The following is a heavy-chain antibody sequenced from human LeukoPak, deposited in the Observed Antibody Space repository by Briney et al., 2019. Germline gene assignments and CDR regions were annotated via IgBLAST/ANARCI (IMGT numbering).Heavy chain of an antibody. J-gene: IGHJ4*02. CDR2: ISSSSSTI. Sequence: GGALRLSCAASGFTFSSYSMNWVRQAPGKGLEWVSYISSSSSTIYYADSVKGRFTISRDNAQNSLYLQMNSLRDEDTAVYYCATSGSYRFDYWGQGTLVTVSS. CDR1: GFTFSSYS. V-gene: IGHV3-48*02. D-gene: IGHD1-26*01. CDR3: ATSGSYRFDY.